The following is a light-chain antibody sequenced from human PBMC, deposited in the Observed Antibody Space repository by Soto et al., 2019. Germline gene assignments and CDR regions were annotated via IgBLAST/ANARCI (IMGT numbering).Light chain of an antibody. Sequence: ENVLSQSPGTLSLSTGEGATLSCSASQSVTSNFLAWYQHTPGQAPRLLIHGASSRAAGIPDRFSGSGSGTDFTLTISRLEPGDFAVYYCQQYGSSPRTFGQGTRLAIK. J-gene: IGKJ5*01. CDR2: GAS. V-gene: IGKV3-20*01. CDR3: QQYGSSPRT. CDR1: QSVTSNF.